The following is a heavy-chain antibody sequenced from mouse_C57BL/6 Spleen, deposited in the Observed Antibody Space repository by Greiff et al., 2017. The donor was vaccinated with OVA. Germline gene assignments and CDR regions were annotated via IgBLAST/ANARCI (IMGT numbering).Heavy chain of an antibody. CDR3: ARSGDYGHWYFDV. D-gene: IGHD2-4*01. V-gene: IGHV1-80*01. J-gene: IGHJ1*03. CDR1: GYAFSSYW. Sequence: QVHVKQSGAELVKPGASVKISCKASGYAFSSYWMNWVKQRPGKGLEWIGQIYPGDGDTNYNGKFKGKATLTADKSSSTAYMQLSSLTSEDSAVYFCARSGDYGHWYFDVWGTGTTVTVSS. CDR2: IYPGDGDT.